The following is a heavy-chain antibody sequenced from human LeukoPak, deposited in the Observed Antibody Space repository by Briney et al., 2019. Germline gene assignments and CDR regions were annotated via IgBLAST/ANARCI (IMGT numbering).Heavy chain of an antibody. V-gene: IGHV4-34*01. Sequence: PAEPLTLTCAVYGGSFSGYYWSWIRQPPGKGLEWIGEINHSGSTNYNPSLKSRVTISVDTSKNQFSLKLSSVTAADTAVYYCARGPRRGVRGFYYWGQGTLVTVSS. J-gene: IGHJ4*02. CDR2: INHSGST. CDR3: ARGPRRGVRGFYY. CDR1: GGSFSGYY. D-gene: IGHD3-10*01.